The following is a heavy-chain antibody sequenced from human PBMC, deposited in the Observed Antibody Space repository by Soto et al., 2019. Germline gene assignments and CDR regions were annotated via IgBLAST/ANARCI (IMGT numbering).Heavy chain of an antibody. V-gene: IGHV4-30-2*01. CDR1: GGSISSGGYS. D-gene: IGHD5-12*01. CDR3: AAGGGLPRYY. CDR2: IYHSGST. Sequence: QLQLQESGSGLVKPSQTLSLTCAVSGGSISSGGYSWSWIRQPPGKGLEWIGYIYHSGSTYYNPSLKRRVTISVDTSSNQFSLRLSSVTAADTAVYYCAAGGGLPRYYWGQGTLVTVSS. J-gene: IGHJ4*02.